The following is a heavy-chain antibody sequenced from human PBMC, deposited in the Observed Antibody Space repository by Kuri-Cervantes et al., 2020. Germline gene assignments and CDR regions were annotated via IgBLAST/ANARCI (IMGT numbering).Heavy chain of an antibody. D-gene: IGHD1-26*01. J-gene: IGHJ4*02. V-gene: IGHV1-2*02. CDR1: GYIFTGYY. CDR3: ARAISGSYNLHFDY. Sequence: ASVKVSCKASGYIFTGYYMHWVRQAPGQGLEWMGWINPNSGGTNYAQKFQGRVTMTRDTSISTAYMELSRLRSDDTAVYYCARAISGSYNLHFDYWGQGTQVTVSS. CDR2: INPNSGGT.